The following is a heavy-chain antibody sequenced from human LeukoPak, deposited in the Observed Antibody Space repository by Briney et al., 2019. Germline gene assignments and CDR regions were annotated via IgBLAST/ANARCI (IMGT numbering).Heavy chain of an antibody. CDR3: ASGVRLWLTDAFDI. J-gene: IGHJ3*02. D-gene: IGHD5-18*01. CDR2: INHSGST. Sequence: PSETLSLTCAVYGGSFSGYYWSWIRQPPGKGLEWIGEINHSGSTNYNPSLKSRVTISVDTSKNQFSLKLSSVTAADTAVYYCASGVRLWLTDAFDIWGQGTMVTVSS. CDR1: GGSFSGYY. V-gene: IGHV4-34*01.